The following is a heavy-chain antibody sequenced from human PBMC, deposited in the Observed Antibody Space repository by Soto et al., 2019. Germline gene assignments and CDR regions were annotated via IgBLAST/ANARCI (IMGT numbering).Heavy chain of an antibody. CDR2: IYYSGST. D-gene: IGHD1-26*01. Sequence: QVQLQESGPGLVKPSQTLSLTCTVSGGSISSGGYHWSWIRQHPGKGLEWIGYIYYSGSTYYNPSRKSRVTISVDTSKNQFSLKLSSVTAADTAVYYCARVVGATTCYFDYWGQGTLVTVSS. J-gene: IGHJ4*02. CDR1: GGSISSGGYH. V-gene: IGHV4-31*03. CDR3: ARVVGATTCYFDY.